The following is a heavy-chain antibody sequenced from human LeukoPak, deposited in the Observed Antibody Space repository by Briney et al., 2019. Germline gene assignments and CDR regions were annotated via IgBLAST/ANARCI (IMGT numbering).Heavy chain of an antibody. J-gene: IGHJ4*02. CDR1: GFTFSSYW. Sequence: GGSLRLSCAASGFTFSSYWMSWVRQAPGKGLEWVSYISSSSSTIYYADSVKGRFTISRDNAKNSLYLQMNSLRAEDTAVYYCARLYSYGPDYWGQGTLVTVSS. V-gene: IGHV3-48*01. CDR3: ARLYSYGPDY. CDR2: ISSSSSTI. D-gene: IGHD5-18*01.